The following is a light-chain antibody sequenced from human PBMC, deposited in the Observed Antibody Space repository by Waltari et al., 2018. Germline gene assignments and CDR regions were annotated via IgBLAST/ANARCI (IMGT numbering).Light chain of an antibody. J-gene: IGLJ3*02. Sequence: QSVLTQPPSASGTPGQRVTISCSGSSSNIGSNTVNWYQQLPGTAPKLLIYSSQQRPSGVPDRFSGSKSGTSASLAISGLQSEDEADYYCAAWDDSLNGRVFGGGTKLTVL. CDR3: AAWDDSLNGRV. CDR2: SSQ. CDR1: SSNIGSNT. V-gene: IGLV1-44*01.